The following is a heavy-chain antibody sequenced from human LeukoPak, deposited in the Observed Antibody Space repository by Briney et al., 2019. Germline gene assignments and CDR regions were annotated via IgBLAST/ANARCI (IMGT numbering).Heavy chain of an antibody. D-gene: IGHD3-22*01. CDR2: FDPEDGET. CDR3: ATLVVITRDFDY. J-gene: IGHJ4*02. Sequence: GASVKVSCKVSGYTLTELSMHWVRQAPGKGLEWMGGFDPEDGETIYAQKFQGRVTVTEDTSTDTAYMELSSLRSEDTAVYYCATLVVITRDFDYWGQGTLVTVSS. V-gene: IGHV1-24*01. CDR1: GYTLTELS.